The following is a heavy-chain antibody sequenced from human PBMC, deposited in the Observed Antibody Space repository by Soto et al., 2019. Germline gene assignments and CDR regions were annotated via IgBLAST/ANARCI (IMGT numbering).Heavy chain of an antibody. D-gene: IGHD3-22*01. V-gene: IGHV4-34*01. CDR1: GGSFSGHS. Sequence: SETLSLNCAVYGGSFSGHSWTWIRQSPGKGLEWIGDINHSGRVNYSPSLKSRVTISLDTSKNQFSLTLSAVTAADTAMYYCSTRAYDTNGYYRFDPWGQGTLVTVSS. CDR3: STRAYDTNGYYRFDP. CDR2: INHSGRV. J-gene: IGHJ5*01.